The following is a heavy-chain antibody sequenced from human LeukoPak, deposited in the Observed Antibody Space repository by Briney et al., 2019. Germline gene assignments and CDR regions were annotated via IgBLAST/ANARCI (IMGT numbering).Heavy chain of an antibody. CDR1: GYTFTSYD. D-gene: IGHD6-13*01. J-gene: IGHJ6*02. Sequence: ASVKVSCKASGYTFTSYDFNWVRQATGQGLEWMGWMNPNSANTGYAQKFQGRVTMTRNTSISTAYMELSSLRSEDTAVYYCARLASSSWPLYYYYGMDVWGQGTTVTVSS. CDR2: MNPNSANT. CDR3: ARLASSSWPLYYYYGMDV. V-gene: IGHV1-8*01.